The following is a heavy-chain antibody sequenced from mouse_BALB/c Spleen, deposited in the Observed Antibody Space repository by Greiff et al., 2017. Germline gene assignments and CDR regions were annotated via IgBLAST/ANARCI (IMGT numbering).Heavy chain of an antibody. J-gene: IGHJ3*01. Sequence: VQLKESGAELVRPGALVKLSCKASGFNINDYYIHWVKQRPEQGLEWIGWIDPENGNTIYDPKFQGKASITADTSSNTAYMQLSSLTSEDTAVYYCARHCWFAYWGQGTLVTVAA. CDR1: GFNINDYY. CDR2: IDPENGNT. V-gene: IGHV14-1*02. CDR3: ARHCWFAY.